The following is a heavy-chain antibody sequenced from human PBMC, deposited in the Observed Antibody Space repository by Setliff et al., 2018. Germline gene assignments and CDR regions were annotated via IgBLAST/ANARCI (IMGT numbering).Heavy chain of an antibody. J-gene: IGHJ6*03. CDR1: GGTFSSYA. V-gene: IGHV1-69*13. CDR2: IIPIFGTA. D-gene: IGHD3-22*01. Sequence: RASVKVSCKASGGTFSSYAISWVRQAPGQGLEWMGGIIPIFGTANYAQKFQGRVTITADESTSTAYMELSSLRSEDTAVYYCARGPSLSRGGDSSGYYDYYYMDVWGKGTTVTVSS. CDR3: ARGPSLSRGGDSSGYYDYYYMDV.